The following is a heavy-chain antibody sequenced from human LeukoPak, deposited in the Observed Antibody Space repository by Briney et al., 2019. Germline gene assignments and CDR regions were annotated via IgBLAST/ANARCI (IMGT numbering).Heavy chain of an antibody. Sequence: PSETLSLTCTVSGGSISSYYWSWIRQPPGKGLEWIGSIYYSGSTYYNPSLKSRVTISVDTSKNQFSLKLSSVTAADTAVYYCARDTVGAAYTAMVPYWYFDLWGRGTLVTVSS. V-gene: IGHV4-59*12. CDR2: IYYSGST. CDR1: GGSISSYY. CDR3: ARDTVGAAYTAMVPYWYFDL. J-gene: IGHJ2*01. D-gene: IGHD5-18*01.